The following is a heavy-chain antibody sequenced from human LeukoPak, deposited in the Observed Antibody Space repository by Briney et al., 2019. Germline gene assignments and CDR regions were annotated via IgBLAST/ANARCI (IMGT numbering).Heavy chain of an antibody. CDR2: IRYTGSNI. J-gene: IGHJ4*02. V-gene: IGHV3-30*02. D-gene: IGHD6-13*01. CDR1: GFIFRNYG. CDR3: AKTHGSSWYSY. Sequence: GGSLRLSCAASGFIFRNYGMHWVRQAPGKGLEWVAFIRYTGSNIHYTDSVKGRFTISRDNSKNTLYLQMNSLRAEDTAVYYCAKTHGSSWYSYWGQGTLVTVSS.